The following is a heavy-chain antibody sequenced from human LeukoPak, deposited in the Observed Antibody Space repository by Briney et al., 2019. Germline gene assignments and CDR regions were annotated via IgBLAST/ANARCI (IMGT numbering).Heavy chain of an antibody. CDR2: INKDGSEK. CDR1: QFIFRDYW. V-gene: IGHV3-7*01. D-gene: IGHD2-15*01. Sequence: PGGSLRLSCAASQFIFRDYWMTWVRQAPGMGLEWVANINKDGSEKYYVDSVKGRFTISRDNAKNSLFLEMNSLRAEDTAVYYCATDGSSFDYWGQGTLVTVSS. J-gene: IGHJ4*02. CDR3: ATDGSSFDY.